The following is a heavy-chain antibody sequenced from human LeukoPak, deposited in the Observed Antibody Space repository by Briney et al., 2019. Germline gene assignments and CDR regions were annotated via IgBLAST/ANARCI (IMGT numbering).Heavy chain of an antibody. CDR2: INPGGSSI. D-gene: IGHD1-14*01. V-gene: IGHV3-74*01. CDR3: ARSNQADDY. CDR1: GFTFSSYW. J-gene: IGHJ4*02. Sequence: LPGRSLRPSCAASGFTFSSYWMHWVRQVPGKGLVWVARINPGGSSITYADSVKGRFTISRDNAKNTLYLQMDSLRAEDTGVYYCARSNQADDYWGQGTLVTVS.